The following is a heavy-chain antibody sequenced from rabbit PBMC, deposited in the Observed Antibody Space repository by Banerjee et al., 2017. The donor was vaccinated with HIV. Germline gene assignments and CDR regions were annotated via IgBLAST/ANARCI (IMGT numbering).Heavy chain of an antibody. CDR2: IYPGFGVT. V-gene: IGHV1S47*01. CDR3: ASLGAGDADYGYATGFDL. D-gene: IGHD6-1*01. Sequence: ELVESGGGLVQPGESLKLSCKASGIDFSSYGISWVRQAPGKGPEWIACIYPGFGVTNYANSMKGRFTISSDNAQNTVFLQMTSLTASDTATYFCASLGAGDADYGYATGFDLWGPGTLVTVS. J-gene: IGHJ4*01. CDR1: GIDFSSYG.